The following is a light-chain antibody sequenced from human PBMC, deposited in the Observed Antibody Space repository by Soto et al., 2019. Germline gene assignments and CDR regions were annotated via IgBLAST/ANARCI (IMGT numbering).Light chain of an antibody. V-gene: IGKV3-11*01. CDR1: QSVGGH. Sequence: EIVLTQSPATLSLSPGERATLSCRASQSVGGHLAWYQQKPGQAPRLLIYDASDRATGIPARFSGSGSETTFPLPISTLVPVHFAVYFRHQRTLSPPPLTF. J-gene: IGKJ5*01. CDR2: DAS. CDR3: HQRTLSPPPLT.